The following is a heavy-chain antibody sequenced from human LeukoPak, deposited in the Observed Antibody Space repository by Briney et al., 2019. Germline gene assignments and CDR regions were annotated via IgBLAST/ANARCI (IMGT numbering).Heavy chain of an antibody. CDR2: TYPGDSDT. CDR3: ARGGRGSCTSTSCYTNYMDV. J-gene: IGHJ6*03. D-gene: IGHD2-2*01. V-gene: IGHV5-51*01. CDR1: AYSFPTHW. Sequence: GESLKLSCKGSAYSFPTHWIGWVRPMPGKGLEWMGITYPGDSDTRYSPSFQGQVTISADKSISTAYLQWGSLKASDTATYYCARGGRGSCTSTSCYTNYMDVWGKGTTVTVSS.